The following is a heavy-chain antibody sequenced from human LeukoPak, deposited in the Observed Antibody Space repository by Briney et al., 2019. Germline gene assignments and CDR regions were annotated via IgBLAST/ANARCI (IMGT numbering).Heavy chain of an antibody. CDR2: IYSGGST. D-gene: IGHD6-13*01. CDR3: ASTAVGGIAAAGPDY. J-gene: IGHJ4*02. Sequence: GGSLRLSRAASGFTVSSNYMSWVRQAPGKGLEWVSVIYSGGSTYYADSVKGRFTISRDNSKNTLYLQMNSLRAEDTAVYYCASTAVGGIAAAGPDYWGQGTLVTVSS. V-gene: IGHV3-53*01. CDR1: GFTVSSNY.